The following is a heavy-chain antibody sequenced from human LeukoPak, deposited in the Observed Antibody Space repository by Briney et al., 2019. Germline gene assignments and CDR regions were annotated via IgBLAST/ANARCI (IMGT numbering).Heavy chain of an antibody. CDR1: GGTFSSYA. V-gene: IGHV1-69*13. CDR3: ARDTERYSSSPNWFDP. D-gene: IGHD6-13*01. Sequence: SVKVSCKASGGTFSSYAISWVRQAPGQRLEWMGGIIPIFGTANYAQKFQGRVTITADESTSTAYMELSSLRSEDTAVYYCARDTERYSSSPNWFDPWGQGTLVTVSS. J-gene: IGHJ5*02. CDR2: IIPIFGTA.